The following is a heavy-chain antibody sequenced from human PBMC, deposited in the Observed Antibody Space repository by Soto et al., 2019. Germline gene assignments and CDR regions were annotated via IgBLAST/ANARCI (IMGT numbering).Heavy chain of an antibody. Sequence: GASVKVSCKASGGTFSSYAISWVRQAPGQGLEWMGGIIPIFGTANYAQKFQGRVTITADESTSTAHMELSSLRSEDTAVYYCASGYSSASWGPQTYYGMDVWGQGTTVTVSS. D-gene: IGHD6-6*01. J-gene: IGHJ6*02. V-gene: IGHV1-69*13. CDR3: ASGYSSASWGPQTYYGMDV. CDR2: IIPIFGTA. CDR1: GGTFSSYA.